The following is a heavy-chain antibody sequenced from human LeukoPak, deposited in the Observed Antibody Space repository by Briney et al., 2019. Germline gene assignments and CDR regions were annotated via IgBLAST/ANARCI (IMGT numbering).Heavy chain of an antibody. V-gene: IGHV4-59*01. Sequence: SETLSLTCTVSGGSISSYYWCWIRQPPGKGLEWIGYIYYSGSHNYNPSLKSRVPISVDTSKTQCSLKLSSVTAADTAVYYCARDREWEPHHAFDIWGQGTMVTVSS. J-gene: IGHJ3*02. CDR3: ARDREWEPHHAFDI. CDR1: GGSISSYY. D-gene: IGHD1-26*01. CDR2: IYYSGSH.